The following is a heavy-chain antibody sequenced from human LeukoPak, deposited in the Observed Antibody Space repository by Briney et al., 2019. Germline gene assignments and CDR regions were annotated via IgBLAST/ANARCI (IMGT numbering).Heavy chain of an antibody. CDR2: INSDGSEK. V-gene: IGHV3-7*01. Sequence: GGSLRLSCAASGFPFTSHWLSWFRQSPGRGLEWVAHINSDGSEKNYVDSVKGRFTISRDNARNSQFLQMNSLRAEDTAVYYCARQRQPRELGAFDIWGQGTMVTVSS. CDR1: GFPFTSHW. J-gene: IGHJ3*02. CDR3: ARQRQPRELGAFDI. D-gene: IGHD2/OR15-2a*01.